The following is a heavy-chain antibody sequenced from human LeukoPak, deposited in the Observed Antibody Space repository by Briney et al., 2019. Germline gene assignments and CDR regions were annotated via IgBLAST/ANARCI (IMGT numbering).Heavy chain of an antibody. V-gene: IGHV3-48*03. CDR3: ARDHGVARYADAFDI. CDR1: GFTYSSYD. D-gene: IGHD2-15*01. Sequence: GGSLRLSCAASGFTYSSYDMNCCRQAPGKGGEWGSYISHSGMSISYADSVKGRFTISRDNAKNSLSLQMNSLRAEDTAVYYCARDHGVARYADAFDIWGQGTMVTVSS. CDR2: ISHSGMSI. J-gene: IGHJ3*02.